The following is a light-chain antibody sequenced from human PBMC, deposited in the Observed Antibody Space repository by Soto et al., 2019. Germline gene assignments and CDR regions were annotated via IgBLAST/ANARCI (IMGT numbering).Light chain of an antibody. CDR2: EVS. V-gene: IGLV2-8*01. J-gene: IGLJ1*01. Sequence: QSALTQPPSASGSPGQSVTISCTGTSSDVGGYNYVSWYQQHPGKAPKLMIYEVSKRPSGVPDRFSGSKSGNTASLTVSGLQAEHEDDYYCSSYAGSNNPYVSGTGTKVTVL. CDR1: SSDVGGYNY. CDR3: SSYAGSNNPYV.